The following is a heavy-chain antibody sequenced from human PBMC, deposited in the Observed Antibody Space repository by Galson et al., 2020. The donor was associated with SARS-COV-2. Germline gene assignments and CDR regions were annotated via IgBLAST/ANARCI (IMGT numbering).Heavy chain of an antibody. CDR3: ARDYIGVVPAFDY. J-gene: IGHJ4*02. CDR2: IKQDGSEK. CDR1: GFTFSSYW. Sequence: GGSLRLSCAASGFTFSSYWMSWVRQAPGKGLEWVANIKQDGSEKYYVDSVKGRFTISRDNAKNSLYLQMNSLRAEDTAVYYCARDYIGVVPAFDYWGQGTLVTVSS. D-gene: IGHD2-2*01. V-gene: IGHV3-7*01.